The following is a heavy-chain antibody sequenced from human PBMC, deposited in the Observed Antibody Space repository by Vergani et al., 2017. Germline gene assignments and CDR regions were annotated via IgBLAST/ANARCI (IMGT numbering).Heavy chain of an antibody. J-gene: IGHJ4*02. CDR1: ADSISSGSYY. CDR2: IYYSGLT. D-gene: IGHD6-19*01. V-gene: IGHV4-39*01. CDR3: ARQRPGSGWSPGDFDD. Sequence: QLQLQQSGPGLVKPSETLFLPCTVSADSISSGSYYWGWIRQPPGKSLEWIGSIYYSGLTYYNPSLKNRVAISVDTSKNQFSLKVTSVTAADTAVYFCARQRPGSGWSPGDFDDWGQGILVTVSS.